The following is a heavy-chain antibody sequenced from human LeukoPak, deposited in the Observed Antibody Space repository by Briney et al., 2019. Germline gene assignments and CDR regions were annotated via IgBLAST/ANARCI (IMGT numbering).Heavy chain of an antibody. V-gene: IGHV4-31*03. D-gene: IGHD5-24*01. CDR1: GGSISSGGYY. J-gene: IGHJ3*02. CDR3: AREGAPWLQLLGFSAFDI. CDR2: LYYTGTT. Sequence: PSQTLSLTCTASGGSISSGGYYWSWIRQHPGKGLEWIGYLYYTGTTYYNPSLKSRIIISVDTSKNQFSLKLSSVTAADTAVYYCAREGAPWLQLLGFSAFDIWGQGTMVTVSS.